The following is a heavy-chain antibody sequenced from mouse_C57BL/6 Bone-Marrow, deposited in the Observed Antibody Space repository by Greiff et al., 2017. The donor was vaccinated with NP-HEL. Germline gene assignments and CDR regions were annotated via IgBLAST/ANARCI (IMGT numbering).Heavy chain of an antibody. CDR1: GYSITSGYY. D-gene: IGHD1-1*01. V-gene: IGHV3-6*01. J-gene: IGHJ2*01. Sequence: DVKLQESGPGLVKPSQSLSLTCSVTGYSITSGYYWNWIRQFPGNKLEWMGYISYDGSNNSNPSLKNRISITRATSKNQFFLKLNSVTTEDTATYYCASDYYGSSLYYFDDWGQGTTLTVSS. CDR2: ISYDGSN. CDR3: ASDYYGSSLYYFDD.